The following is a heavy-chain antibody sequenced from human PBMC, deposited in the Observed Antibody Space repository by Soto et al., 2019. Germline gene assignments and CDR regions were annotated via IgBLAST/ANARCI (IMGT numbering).Heavy chain of an antibody. V-gene: IGHV3-30*18. CDR3: AKDVTVDIVNTPGY. D-gene: IGHD5-12*01. CDR2: ISYYGSNK. Sequence: ESGGGVVQPGRSLRLSCVASGFTFSSYAIHWVRQAPGKGLEWVAFISYYGSNKFYADSVKGRFTISRDNSKNTLYLHMNCLNTEDTAVYYCAKDVTVDIVNTPGYWGQGTLVTVSS. CDR1: GFTFSSYA. J-gene: IGHJ4*02.